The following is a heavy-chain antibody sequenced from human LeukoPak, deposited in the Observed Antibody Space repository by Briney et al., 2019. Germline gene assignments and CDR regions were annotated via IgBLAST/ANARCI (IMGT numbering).Heavy chain of an antibody. CDR2: IYYSGST. CDR1: GGSISSGGYY. CDR3: ARDRRGLELPGPFDY. Sequence: SETLSLTCTVSGGSISSGGYYWSWIRQHPGKGLEWIGYIYYSGSTYYNPSLKSRVTISVDRSKNQFSLKLSSVTAADTAVYYCARDRRGLELPGPFDYWGQGTLVTVSS. J-gene: IGHJ4*02. D-gene: IGHD1-7*01. V-gene: IGHV4-31*03.